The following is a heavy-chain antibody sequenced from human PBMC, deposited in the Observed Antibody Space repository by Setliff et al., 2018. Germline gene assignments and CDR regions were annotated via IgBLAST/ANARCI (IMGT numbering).Heavy chain of an antibody. CDR1: GGTFSTYG. CDR2: TIPMLGST. V-gene: IGHV1-69*05. CDR3: ANAEVVVAP. Sequence: ASVKVSCKTSGGTFSTYGISWVRQAPGQGLEWMGGTIPMLGSTSYAQKFQGRVTITRDTSASTVYMELSSLRYEDTAVYYCANAEVVVAPWGQGTLVTVSS. J-gene: IGHJ4*02. D-gene: IGHD2-15*01.